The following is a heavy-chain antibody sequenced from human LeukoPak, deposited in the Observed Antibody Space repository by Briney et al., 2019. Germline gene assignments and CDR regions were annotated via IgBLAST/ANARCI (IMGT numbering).Heavy chain of an antibody. Sequence: PGGPLRLSCAASGFTFDDYAMHWVRQAPGKGLEWVSLISGDGGSTYYADSVKGRFTISRDNSKNSLYLQMNSLRTEDTALYYCAKELAYCGGDCYSYFDYWGQGTLVTVSS. J-gene: IGHJ4*02. CDR3: AKELAYCGGDCYSYFDY. CDR2: ISGDGGST. CDR1: GFTFDDYA. V-gene: IGHV3-43*02. D-gene: IGHD2-21*02.